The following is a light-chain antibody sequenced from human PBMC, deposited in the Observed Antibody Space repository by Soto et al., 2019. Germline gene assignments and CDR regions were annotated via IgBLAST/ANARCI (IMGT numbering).Light chain of an antibody. J-gene: IGKJ3*01. CDR3: QQSYSTSFT. Sequence: DIQMTQSPSSLSASVGDSVTITCRASQSISSYLNGYQQKPGKAPKLLIYDASSLQSGVPSRFSESGSEGALTLTISSQQPEDFATYYRQQSYSTSFTGAPGTKVEI. CDR2: DAS. V-gene: IGKV1-39*01. CDR1: QSISSY.